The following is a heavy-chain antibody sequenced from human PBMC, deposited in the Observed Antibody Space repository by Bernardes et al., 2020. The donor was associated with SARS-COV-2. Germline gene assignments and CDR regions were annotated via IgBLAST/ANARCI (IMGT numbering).Heavy chain of an antibody. CDR2: TYYKSKWIQ. CDR1: GDSVSRYGAT. V-gene: IGHV6-1*01. CDR3: ARAGGGWHDH. D-gene: IGHD6-19*01. J-gene: IGHJ5*02. Sequence: SQTLSLTCAISGDSVSRYGATWHWVRQSPSGGLEWLGRTYYKSKWIQEYRTSVKSRIIISPDTLRNQVSLQLSSLTPGDTAVYYCARAGGGWHDHWGQGTLVTVSS.